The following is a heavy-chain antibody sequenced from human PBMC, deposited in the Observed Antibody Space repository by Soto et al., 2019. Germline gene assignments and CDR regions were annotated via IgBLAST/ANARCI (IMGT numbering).Heavy chain of an antibody. CDR2: ISGSGGST. Sequence: GGSLRLSCAASGFTFSSYAMSWVRQAPGKGLEWVSAISGSGGSTYYADSVKGRFTISRDNSKNTLYLQMNSLRAEDTAVYYCAKWGFAHPSIAEAGTPDYWGQGSLVTVPS. V-gene: IGHV3-23*01. D-gene: IGHD6-13*01. CDR3: AKWGFAHPSIAEAGTPDY. J-gene: IGHJ4*02. CDR1: GFTFSSYA.